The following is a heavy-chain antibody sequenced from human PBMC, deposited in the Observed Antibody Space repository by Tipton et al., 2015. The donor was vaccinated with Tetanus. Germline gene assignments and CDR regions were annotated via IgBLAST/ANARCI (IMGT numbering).Heavy chain of an antibody. CDR1: GFTVSSNY. CDR2: IYRGGST. V-gene: IGHV3-66*01. J-gene: IGHJ4*02. D-gene: IGHD6-19*01. Sequence: SLRLSCAASGFTVSSNYMSWVRQAPGKGLEWVSIIYRGGSTYYADSVKGRFTISRDNSKNTLYLQMNSLRAEDTAVYYCARARGVAVAGGDYWGQGTLVTVSS. CDR3: ARARGVAVAGGDY.